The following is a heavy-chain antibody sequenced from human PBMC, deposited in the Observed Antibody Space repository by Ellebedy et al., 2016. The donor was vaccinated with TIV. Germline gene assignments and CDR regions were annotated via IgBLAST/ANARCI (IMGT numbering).Heavy chain of an antibody. Sequence: SETLSLTXTVSGGSVSRLNYYWGWIRQRPGKGPEWIGNIYYTGTTFYNPSLKSRVTISVDTSKNQFSLNLSSVTAADTALYYCARLWFGDLFSPEGDVWGQGTTVTVSS. J-gene: IGHJ6*02. V-gene: IGHV4-39*01. CDR2: IYYTGTT. CDR3: ARLWFGDLFSPEGDV. D-gene: IGHD3-10*01. CDR1: GGSVSRLNYY.